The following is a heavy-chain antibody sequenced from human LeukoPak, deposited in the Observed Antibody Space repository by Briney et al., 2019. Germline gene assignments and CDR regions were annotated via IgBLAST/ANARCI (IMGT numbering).Heavy chain of an antibody. CDR1: GYSFTSYW. D-gene: IGHD3-22*01. CDR3: ARAAYYYDRSGYYIGYFDY. V-gene: IGHV5-51*01. CDR2: IYPGDSDT. Sequence: GESLKISCKGSGYSFTSYWIGWVRQMPGKGLEWMGIIYPGDSDTRYSPSFQGQVTISADKSINTAYLQWSSLKASDTAMYYCARAAYYYDRSGYYIGYFDYWGQGTLVTVSS. J-gene: IGHJ4*02.